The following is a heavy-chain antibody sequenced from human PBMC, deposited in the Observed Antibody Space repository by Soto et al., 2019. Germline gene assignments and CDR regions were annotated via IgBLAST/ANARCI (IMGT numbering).Heavy chain of an antibody. J-gene: IGHJ4*02. CDR3: ARAWGFYCDY. CDR1: GDSLSSYY. D-gene: IGHD1-26*01. CDR2: IYYSGST. V-gene: IGHV4-59*01. Sequence: SETLSLTCTVSGDSLSSYYWSWIRQPPGKGLEWIGYIYYSGSTNYNPSLKSRVTISVDTSKNQFSLKLSSVTAADTAVYYCARAWGFYCDYWGQGTLVTVSS.